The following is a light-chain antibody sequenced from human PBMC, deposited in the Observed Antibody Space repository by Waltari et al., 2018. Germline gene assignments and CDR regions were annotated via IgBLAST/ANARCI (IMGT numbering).Light chain of an antibody. CDR2: DAS. CDR1: QSVSSIY. CDR3: QYYGYSPYT. Sequence: EIVLTQSPGTLSLSPGERGTISCRASQSVSSIYLAWYQQKHGQAPRLLIYDASSRATGIPDRCRSSWSRTVFTITSSRLEPEDFTVYYCQYYGYSPYTFGQGTKLKI. J-gene: IGKJ2*01. V-gene: IGKV3-20*01.